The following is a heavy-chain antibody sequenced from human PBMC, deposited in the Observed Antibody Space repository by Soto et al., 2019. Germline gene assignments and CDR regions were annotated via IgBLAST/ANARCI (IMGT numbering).Heavy chain of an antibody. CDR3: ARVVQFYDSSGYSFYYFDY. J-gene: IGHJ4*02. CDR2: IYYSRSD. D-gene: IGHD3-22*01. Sequence: LSLTCTVSGDSINSADYYWSWLRQPPGKGLEWIGYIYYSRSDYYNPSLGRRATITIDTSRNQFSLNLMSVTAADTAVYYCARVVQFYDSSGYSFYYFDYWGQGALVTVSS. CDR1: GDSINSADYY. V-gene: IGHV4-30-4*01.